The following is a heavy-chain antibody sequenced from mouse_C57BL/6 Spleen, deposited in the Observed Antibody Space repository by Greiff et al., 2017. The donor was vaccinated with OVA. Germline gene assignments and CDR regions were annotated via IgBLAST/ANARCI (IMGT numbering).Heavy chain of an antibody. J-gene: IGHJ2*01. CDR3: ARHDYYGSSYLDY. CDR1: GFTFSSYT. CDR2: ISGGGGNT. V-gene: IGHV5-9*01. D-gene: IGHD1-1*01. Sequence: EVKLVESGGGLVKPGGSLKLSCAASGFTFSSYTMSWVRQTPEKRLEWVATISGGGGNTYYPDSVKGRFTISRDNAQNTLYLQMSSLRSEDTALYYCARHDYYGSSYLDYWGQGTTLTVSS.